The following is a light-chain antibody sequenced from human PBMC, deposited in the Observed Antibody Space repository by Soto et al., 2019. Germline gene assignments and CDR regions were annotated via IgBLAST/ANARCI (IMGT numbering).Light chain of an antibody. Sequence: EIVMTQSPATLSVSPGERATLSCRASQSVSVNLAWYQQKPGQPPRLLIYGASTRATGIPARFSGSGSGTEFTLTINSLQSEDVAVYYCQQYYSTPYTFGQGTKLEIK. CDR2: GAS. CDR1: QSVSVN. CDR3: QQYYSTPYT. J-gene: IGKJ2*01. V-gene: IGKV3-15*01.